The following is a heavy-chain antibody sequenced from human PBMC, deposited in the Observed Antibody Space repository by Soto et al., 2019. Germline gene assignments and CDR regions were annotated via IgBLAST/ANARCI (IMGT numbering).Heavy chain of an antibody. CDR1: EFTFSSYS. CDR2: ISSSSRTI. V-gene: IGHV3-48*02. D-gene: IGHD4-17*01. CDR3: PRVGAATVTIDY. Sequence: EVQLVESGGGLVQPGGSLRLSCAASEFTFSSYSMNWVRQAPGKGLEWVSYISSSSRTIYYADSVKGRFTISRDNAKNSLYLQMNSLRDEDTAVYYCPRVGAATVTIDYWRQGTLVTVSS. J-gene: IGHJ4*02.